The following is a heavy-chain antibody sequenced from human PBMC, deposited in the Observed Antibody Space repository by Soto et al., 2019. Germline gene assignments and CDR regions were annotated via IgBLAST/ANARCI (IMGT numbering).Heavy chain of an antibody. J-gene: IGHJ6*02. D-gene: IGHD6-6*01. Sequence: QVQLVESGGGVVQPGRSLRLSCAASEFTFNNYAMHWVRQAPGKGPEWVALISYDGSSQFYADSVRGRFTVSRDNSKNTVDLQMNSLRAEDTAVYYCAKKRNTSSSPRWDYHGMDVWGQGTTVTVFS. CDR3: AKKRNTSSSPRWDYHGMDV. CDR1: EFTFNNYA. CDR2: ISYDGSSQ. V-gene: IGHV3-30*18.